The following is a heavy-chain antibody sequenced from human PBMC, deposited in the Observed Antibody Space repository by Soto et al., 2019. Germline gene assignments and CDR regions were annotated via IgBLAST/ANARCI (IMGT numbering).Heavy chain of an antibody. D-gene: IGHD6-19*01. CDR2: IYPGDSDT. CDR3: ARPRYSTDWYLDAFDI. V-gene: IGHV5-51*01. J-gene: IGHJ3*02. CDR1: GYSFTNYW. Sequence: GESLKISCKGSGYSFTNYWIGWVRQMPGKGLEWMGIIYPGDSDTRYSPSFQGQVTISADKSISTTYLQWSSLKASDTAMYYCARPRYSTDWYLDAFDIWGQGTMVTVSS.